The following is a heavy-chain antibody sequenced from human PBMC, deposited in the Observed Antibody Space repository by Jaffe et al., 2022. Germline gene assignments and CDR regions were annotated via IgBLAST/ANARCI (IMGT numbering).Heavy chain of an antibody. J-gene: IGHJ5*02. CDR3: ARGRRTPPSRAITMVRVRFDP. CDR2: INHSGST. D-gene: IGHD3-10*01. V-gene: IGHV4-34*01. CDR1: GGSFSGYY. Sequence: QVQLQQWGAGLLKPSETLSLTCAVYGGSFSGYYWSWIRQPPGKGLEWIGEINHSGSTNYNPSLKSRVTISVDTSKNQFSLKLSSVTAADTAVYYCARGRRTPPSRAITMVRVRFDPWGQGTLVTVSS.